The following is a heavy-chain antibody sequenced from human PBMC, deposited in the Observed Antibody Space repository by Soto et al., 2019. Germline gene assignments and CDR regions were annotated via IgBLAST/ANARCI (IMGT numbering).Heavy chain of an antibody. CDR2: IYSGGST. Sequence: EVQLVESGGGLVQPGGSLRLSCAASGFTVSSNYMSWVRQAPGKGLEWVAVIYSGGSTYYADSVKGRFTISRDNSKNTLYLQMNSLRAEDTAVYYCARDRIPTGMDVWCQGTTVTVSS. CDR3: ARDRIPTGMDV. V-gene: IGHV3-66*01. CDR1: GFTVSSNY. J-gene: IGHJ6*02.